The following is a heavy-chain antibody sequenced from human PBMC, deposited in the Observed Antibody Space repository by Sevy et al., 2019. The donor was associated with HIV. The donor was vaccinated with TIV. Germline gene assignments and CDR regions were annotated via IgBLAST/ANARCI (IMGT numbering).Heavy chain of an antibody. CDR1: GFTLSSYA. Sequence: GGSLRLSCAASGFTLSSYAMSWVRQAPGKGLEWVSAISGSGHSTFYADSVKGRSTISRDNSKNTVYLQLNSLRADDTAVYYCAKRPDLSFDSWGQGTLVTVSS. J-gene: IGHJ5*01. CDR2: ISGSGHST. V-gene: IGHV3-23*01. CDR3: AKRPDLSFDS.